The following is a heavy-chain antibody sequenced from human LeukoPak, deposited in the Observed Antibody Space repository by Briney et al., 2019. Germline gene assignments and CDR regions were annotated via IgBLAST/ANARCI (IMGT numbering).Heavy chain of an antibody. Sequence: ESGPTLVNPTQTLTLTCTFSGFSLSTSGMCVSWIRQPPGKALEWLALIDWDDDKYYSTSLKTRLTISKDTSKNQVLLTITHMDPVATATYYCARMVIGDDAFDIWGQGTMVTVSS. CDR2: IDWDDDK. D-gene: IGHD3-16*02. V-gene: IGHV2-70*01. CDR1: GFSLSTSGMC. J-gene: IGHJ3*02. CDR3: ARMVIGDDAFDI.